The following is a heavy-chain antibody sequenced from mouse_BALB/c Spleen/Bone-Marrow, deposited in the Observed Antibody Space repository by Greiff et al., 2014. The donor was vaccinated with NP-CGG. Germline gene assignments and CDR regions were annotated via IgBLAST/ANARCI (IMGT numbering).Heavy chain of an antibody. V-gene: IGHV1-69*02. CDR1: GYTFTSYW. J-gene: IGHJ2*01. D-gene: IGHD2-10*02. CDR2: IYPSDSYT. Sequence: QVHVKQSGAELVRPGASVKLSCKASGYTFTSYWINWVKQRPGQGLEWIGNIYPSDSYTNYNQKFKDKATLTVDKSSSTAYMQFSSPTSEDSAVYYCTRKYGPLYYFDYWGQGTTLTVSS. CDR3: TRKYGPLYYFDY.